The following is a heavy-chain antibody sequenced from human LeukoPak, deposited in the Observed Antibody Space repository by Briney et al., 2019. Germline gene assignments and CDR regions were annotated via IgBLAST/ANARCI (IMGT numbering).Heavy chain of an antibody. CDR3: AKDSFSSGWSYYFDY. CDR2: ISGSGGST. V-gene: IGHV3-23*01. D-gene: IGHD6-19*01. Sequence: PGGPLRLSCAASGFTFSSYAMSWVRQAPGKGLEWVSAISGSGGSTYYADSVKGRFTISRDNSKNTLYLQMNSLRAEDTAVYYCAKDSFSSGWSYYFDYWGQGTLVTVSS. CDR1: GFTFSSYA. J-gene: IGHJ4*02.